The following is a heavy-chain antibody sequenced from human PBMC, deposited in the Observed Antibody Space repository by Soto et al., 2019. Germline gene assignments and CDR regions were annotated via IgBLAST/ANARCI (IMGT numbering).Heavy chain of an antibody. CDR1: GFTFSSYA. V-gene: IGHV1-69*01. Sequence: GGSLRLSCAASGFTFSSYAISWVRQAPGQGLEWMGGIIPIFGTANYAQKFQGRVTITADESTSTAYMELSSLRSEDTAVYYCARGYDYGDLEDYYYYGMDVWGQGTTVTVSS. CDR3: ARGYDYGDLEDYYYYGMDV. J-gene: IGHJ6*02. D-gene: IGHD4-17*01. CDR2: IIPIFGTA.